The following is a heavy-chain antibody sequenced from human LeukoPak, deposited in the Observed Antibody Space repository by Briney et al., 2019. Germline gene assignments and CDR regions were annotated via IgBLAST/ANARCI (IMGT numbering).Heavy chain of an antibody. Sequence: GASVKVSCKASGYTFTGYYMHWVRQAPGQGLEWMGWINPNSGGTNYAQKFQGWVTMTRDTSISTAYMELSRLRSDDTAVYYCARASSSWPNWFDPWGQETLVTVSS. V-gene: IGHV1-2*04. CDR2: INPNSGGT. CDR3: ARASSSWPNWFDP. D-gene: IGHD6-13*01. CDR1: GYTFTGYY. J-gene: IGHJ5*02.